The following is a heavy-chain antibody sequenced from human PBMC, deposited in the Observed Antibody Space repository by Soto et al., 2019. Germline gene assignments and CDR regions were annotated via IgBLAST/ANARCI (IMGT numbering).Heavy chain of an antibody. CDR3: ARRIVGARYGMDV. Sequence: SETLSLTCTVSGGSISSSSYYWGWIRQPPGRGLEWIGSIYYSGSTYYNPSLKSRVTISVDTSKNQFSLKLSSVTAADTAVYYCARRIVGARYGMDVWGQGTTVTVSS. CDR2: IYYSGST. CDR1: GGSISSSSYY. V-gene: IGHV4-39*01. J-gene: IGHJ6*02. D-gene: IGHD1-26*01.